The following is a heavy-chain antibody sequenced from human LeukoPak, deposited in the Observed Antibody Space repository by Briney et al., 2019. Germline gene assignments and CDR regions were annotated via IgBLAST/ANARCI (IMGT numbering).Heavy chain of an antibody. Sequence: SSETLSLTCTVSGGSISSYYWSWIRQPPGKGLEWIGYIYYIVSTNYNPSLKSRVTISVDTSKNQFSLKLSSVTAADTAVYYCARENIAAAGTLYWFDPWGQGTLVTVSS. V-gene: IGHV4-59*01. CDR2: IYYIVST. CDR1: GGSISSYY. CDR3: ARENIAAAGTLYWFDP. J-gene: IGHJ5*02. D-gene: IGHD6-13*01.